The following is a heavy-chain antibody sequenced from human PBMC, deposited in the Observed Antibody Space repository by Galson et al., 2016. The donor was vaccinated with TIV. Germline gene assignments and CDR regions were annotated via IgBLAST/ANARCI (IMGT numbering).Heavy chain of an antibody. Sequence: SETLSLTCTVSGGSISDYYWSWIRQPPGKGLECIGSIYYRGNTNYNPSLENRVTILVDTSNNQVSLKLTSVTAADTAVCYCARVRFWGWRSYGMDVWGQGTTVTVTS. CDR1: GGSISDYY. V-gene: IGHV4-59*01. CDR2: IYYRGNT. D-gene: IGHD7-27*01. J-gene: IGHJ6*02. CDR3: ARVRFWGWRSYGMDV.